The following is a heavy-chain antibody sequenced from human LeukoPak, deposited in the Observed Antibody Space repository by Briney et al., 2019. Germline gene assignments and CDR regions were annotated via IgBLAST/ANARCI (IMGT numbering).Heavy chain of an antibody. D-gene: IGHD3-16*02. CDR1: GGSFSGYY. CDR3: ASLVIGGGYYYYYGMDV. Sequence: PSETLSLTCAVYGGSFSGYYWSWIRQPPGKGLEWIGEINHSGSTNYNPSLKSRVTISVDTSKNQFSLKLSSVTAADTAVYYCASLVIGGGYYYYYGMDVWGQGTTVTVSS. V-gene: IGHV4-34*01. J-gene: IGHJ6*02. CDR2: INHSGST.